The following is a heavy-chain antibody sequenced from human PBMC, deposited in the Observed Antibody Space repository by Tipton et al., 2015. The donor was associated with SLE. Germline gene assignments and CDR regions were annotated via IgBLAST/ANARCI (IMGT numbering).Heavy chain of an antibody. CDR3: ARSYYHDTTGYTGGGY. V-gene: IGHV1-18*01. D-gene: IGHD3-22*01. CDR2: ISAHGNT. J-gene: IGHJ4*02. Sequence: QSGPEVKRPGASVKVSCKASGYTFTNYGISWVRQAPGQGLEWMGWISAHGNTNYAQRLQDRVTMTTDTSTNTAYMELRSLRSDDTAVYYCARSYYHDTTGYTGGGYWGQGTLVTVSS. CDR1: GYTFTNYG.